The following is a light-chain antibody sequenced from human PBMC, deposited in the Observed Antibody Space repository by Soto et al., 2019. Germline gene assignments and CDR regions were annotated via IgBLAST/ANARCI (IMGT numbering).Light chain of an antibody. CDR2: GAS. Sequence: EIVMTQSPATLSVSPGERATLSCRASQSVSSDLAWYHQKPGQAPRLLIYGASTRATGIPARFSGSGSGTDFTLTISSLEPEDFAVYYCQHRSSWPGAFGPGTKVDIK. J-gene: IGKJ3*01. CDR3: QHRSSWPGA. CDR1: QSVSSD. V-gene: IGKV3-11*01.